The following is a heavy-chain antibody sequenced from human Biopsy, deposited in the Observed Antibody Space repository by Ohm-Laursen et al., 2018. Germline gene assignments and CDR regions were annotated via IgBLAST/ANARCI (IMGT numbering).Heavy chain of an antibody. J-gene: IGHJ4*02. CDR3: ARQVDFWSGYVDY. V-gene: IGHV4-39*01. D-gene: IGHD3-3*01. CDR1: GGSISDSTYH. Sequence: GTLSLTCTVSGGSISDSTYHWGWIRRSPGKGLEWIGNIYYSGNTDYSPSLKSRVTISVDTSNNQFSLKLRSVTAADTAVYYCARQVDFWSGYVDYWGQGTLVAVSS. CDR2: IYYSGNT.